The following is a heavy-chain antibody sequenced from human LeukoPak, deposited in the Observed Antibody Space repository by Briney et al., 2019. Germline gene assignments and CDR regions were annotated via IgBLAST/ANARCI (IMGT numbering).Heavy chain of an antibody. Sequence: SETLSLTCTVSGYSISSGYYWGWIRQPPWKGLEWIGSIYHSGRTFYNPSLESRVIMSVDSSRDRFSLRLTSVTAADTAIYYCGIITFYYDASGNPNDAFDIWGQGTRSPSLQ. CDR3: GIITFYYDASGNPNDAFDI. V-gene: IGHV4-38-2*02. CDR2: IYHSGRT. D-gene: IGHD3-22*01. J-gene: IGHJ3*02. CDR1: GYSISSGYY.